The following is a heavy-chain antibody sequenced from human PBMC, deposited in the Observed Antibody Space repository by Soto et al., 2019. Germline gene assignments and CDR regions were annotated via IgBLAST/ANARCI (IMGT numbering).Heavy chain of an antibody. V-gene: IGHV4-38-2*01. D-gene: IGHD6-19*01. CDR1: GYSISSGYY. J-gene: IGHJ6*02. CDR2: IYHSVST. Sequence: SETLSLTCAVSGYSISSGYYWGWIRQPPGKGLEWIGSIYHSVSTYYNPSLKSRVTISVDTSKNQFSLKLSSVTASDTAVYYCASYSSGWYKYYYYGMDVWGQGTTVTVSS. CDR3: ASYSSGWYKYYYYGMDV.